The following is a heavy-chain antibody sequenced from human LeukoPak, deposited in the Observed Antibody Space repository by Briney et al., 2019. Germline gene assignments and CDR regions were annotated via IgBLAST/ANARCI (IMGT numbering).Heavy chain of an antibody. CDR2: ISWNSGSI. CDR3: ASGIAVTSSFDF. CDR1: GFTFDDYA. Sequence: GGSLRLSCAASGFTFDDYAMHWVRQAPGKGLEWVSGISWNSGSIGYADSVKGRFTISRDNAKNSLYLQMNSLRAEDTAVYYCASGIAVTSSFDFWGQGTLVTVSS. D-gene: IGHD6-19*01. J-gene: IGHJ4*02. V-gene: IGHV3-9*01.